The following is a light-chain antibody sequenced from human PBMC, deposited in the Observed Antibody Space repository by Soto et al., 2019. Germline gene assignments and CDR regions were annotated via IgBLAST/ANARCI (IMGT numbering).Light chain of an antibody. Sequence: DIQMTQSPSTLSASVGDRVTITGRASQSISSWLAWYQQKPGKAPKLLIYKASSLESGVPSRFSGSGSGTEFTLTISSLQPDDFATYYCQQYNNYPWTLGQGTKVEIK. J-gene: IGKJ1*01. V-gene: IGKV1-5*03. CDR2: KAS. CDR1: QSISSW. CDR3: QQYNNYPWT.